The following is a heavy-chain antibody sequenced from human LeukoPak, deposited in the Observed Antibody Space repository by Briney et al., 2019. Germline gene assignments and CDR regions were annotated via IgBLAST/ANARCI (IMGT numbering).Heavy chain of an antibody. CDR3: ASYYGSGSYYWYYYMDV. D-gene: IGHD3-10*01. CDR1: GFASGSYT. Sequence: PGGSLRLSCAASGFASGSYTMHWVRQAPGKGLEWVSVIYSGGSTYYADSVKGRFTISRDNSKNTLYLQMNSLRAEDTAVYYCASYYGSGSYYWYYYMDVWGKGTTVTVSS. V-gene: IGHV3-66*02. J-gene: IGHJ6*03. CDR2: IYSGGST.